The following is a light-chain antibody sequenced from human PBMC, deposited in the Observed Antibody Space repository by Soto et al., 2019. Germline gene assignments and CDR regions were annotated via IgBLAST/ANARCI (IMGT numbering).Light chain of an antibody. J-gene: IGKJ1*01. V-gene: IGKV3-20*01. CDR3: QQCETSQLT. CDR2: DAS. CDR1: QSLTKDY. Sequence: DIGLTQSPGTLSLSPGERATLSCRASQSLTKDYFAWYQQKPGQSPRLLIDDASYRATGIPERFSGSGSGTEFTLTISGLEPEDSAVYYCQQCETSQLTFGQGTKVEIK.